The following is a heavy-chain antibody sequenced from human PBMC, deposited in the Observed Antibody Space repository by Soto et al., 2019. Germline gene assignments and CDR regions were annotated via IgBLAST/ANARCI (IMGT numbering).Heavy chain of an antibody. CDR3: AAYDSSGGGAFDI. CDR2: IVVGSGNT. Sequence: ASVKVSCKASGFTFTSSAVQWVRQARGQRLEWIGWIVVGSGNTNYAQKFQERVTITRDMSTSTAYMELSSLRSEDTAGYYCAAYDSSGGGAFDIWGQGTMVTVSS. D-gene: IGHD3-22*01. J-gene: IGHJ3*02. V-gene: IGHV1-58*01. CDR1: GFTFTSSA.